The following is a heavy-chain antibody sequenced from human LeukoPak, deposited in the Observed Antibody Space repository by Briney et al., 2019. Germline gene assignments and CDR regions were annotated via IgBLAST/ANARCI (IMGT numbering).Heavy chain of an antibody. Sequence: SETLSLTCTVSGGPISSYYWSWIRQPPGKGLEWIGYIYYSGSTNYNPSLKSRVTIPVDTSKNQFSLKLSSVTAADTAVYYCARLTNLVVVRAFDSWGHGTMVTVSS. CDR2: IYYSGST. CDR3: ARLTNLVVVRAFDS. D-gene: IGHD2-15*01. J-gene: IGHJ3*02. CDR1: GGPISSYY. V-gene: IGHV4-59*08.